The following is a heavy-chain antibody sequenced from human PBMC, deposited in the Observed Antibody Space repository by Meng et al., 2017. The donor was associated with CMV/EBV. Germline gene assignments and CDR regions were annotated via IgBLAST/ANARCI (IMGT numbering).Heavy chain of an antibody. J-gene: IGHJ5*02. CDR1: GGAVSSGSYY. V-gene: IGHV4-61*01. CDR3: ARDPYYGSGSYYT. Sequence: GGAVSSGSYYWGWIRQPPGKGLEWIGYIYYSGSTNYNPSLKSRVTISVDTSKNQFSLKLSSVTAADTAVYYCARDPYYGSGSYYTWGQGTLVTVSS. D-gene: IGHD3-10*01. CDR2: IYYSGST.